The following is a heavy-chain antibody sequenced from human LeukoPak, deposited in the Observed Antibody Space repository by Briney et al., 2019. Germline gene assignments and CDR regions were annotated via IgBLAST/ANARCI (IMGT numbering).Heavy chain of an antibody. D-gene: IGHD5-12*01. CDR2: FFHSGST. J-gene: IGHJ5*02. CDR3: ARDLAFDP. Sequence: SETLSLTCAVSGHSISSDYLWGWIRQPPGKGLEWIGTFFHSGSTFYNPSVKSRVTISLDTSKNQFSPKLSSVTAADTSVYYCARDLAFDPWGQGTLVTVSS. V-gene: IGHV4-38-2*02. CDR1: GHSISSDYL.